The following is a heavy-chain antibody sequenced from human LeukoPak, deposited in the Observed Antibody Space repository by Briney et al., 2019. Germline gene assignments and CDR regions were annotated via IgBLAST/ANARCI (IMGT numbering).Heavy chain of an antibody. CDR2: IYYSGST. Sequence: PSETLSLTCTVSGGSISSSSYYWGWIRQPPGKGLEWIGSIYYSGSTYYNPSLKSRVTISVDTSKNQFSLKLSSVTAADTAVYYCARHRGYGDYVEFDYWGQGTLVTVSS. CDR1: GGSISSSSYY. J-gene: IGHJ4*02. V-gene: IGHV4-39*01. CDR3: ARHRGYGDYVEFDY. D-gene: IGHD4-17*01.